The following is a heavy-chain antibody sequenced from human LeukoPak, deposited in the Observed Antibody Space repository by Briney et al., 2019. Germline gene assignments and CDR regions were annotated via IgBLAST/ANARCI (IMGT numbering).Heavy chain of an antibody. V-gene: IGHV6-1*01. CDR2: TYYRSKWYN. CDR3: ARETYTNWFDP. D-gene: IGHD2-2*02. CDR1: GDSVSSNSAA. J-gene: IGHJ5*02. Sequence: SQTLSLTFAIPGDSVSSNSAAWNWLRQSPSRGLEWLGRTYYRSKWYNDCAVSVKSRIIINPDTSKNQFSLQLNSVTPEDTAVYYCARETYTNWFDPWGQGTLVTVSS.